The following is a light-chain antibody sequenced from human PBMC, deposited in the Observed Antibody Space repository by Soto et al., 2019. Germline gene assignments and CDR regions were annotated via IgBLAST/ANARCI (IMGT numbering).Light chain of an antibody. CDR1: SGHSSYA. V-gene: IGLV4-69*01. J-gene: IGLJ2*01. CDR3: QTWGTGIQAV. CDR2: LNSDGSH. Sequence: QPVLTQSPSASASLGASVKLTCTLSSGHSSYAIAWHQQQPEKGPRYLMKLNSDGSHSKGDGIPDRFSGSSSGAERYLTISSLQSEDEADDYCQTWGTGIQAVFGGGTKLTVL.